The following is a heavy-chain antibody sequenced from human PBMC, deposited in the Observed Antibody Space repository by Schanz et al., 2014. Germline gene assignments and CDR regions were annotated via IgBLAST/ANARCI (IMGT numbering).Heavy chain of an antibody. CDR3: ARGVRRGDGKNGYYNWFDP. D-gene: IGHD3-22*01. CDR1: GGSISSSSYY. V-gene: IGHV4-39*07. J-gene: IGHJ5*02. Sequence: QLQLQESGPGLVKPSETLSLTCTVSGGSISSSSYYWGWIRQPPGKGLEWIGHIFYTGYTYNNPSLGSRVTMSVDTSKNQFSLKLTSVTAADTAVYYCARGVRRGDGKNGYYNWFDPWGQGTLVTVSS. CDR2: IFYTGYT.